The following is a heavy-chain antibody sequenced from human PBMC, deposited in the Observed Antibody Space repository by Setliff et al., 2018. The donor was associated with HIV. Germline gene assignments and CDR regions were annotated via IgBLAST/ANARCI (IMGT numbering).Heavy chain of an antibody. V-gene: IGHV3-74*03. CDR1: GFTFKKYA. CDR2: INSDGSST. Sequence: LSLTCAASGFTFKKYAMSWVRQAPGKGLVWVSRINSDGSSTTYADSVKGRFTISRDNAKNTLYLQMNSLRAEDTAVYYCARDPAPYGDFDYWGQGTLVTVSS. D-gene: IGHD4-17*01. J-gene: IGHJ4*02. CDR3: ARDPAPYGDFDY.